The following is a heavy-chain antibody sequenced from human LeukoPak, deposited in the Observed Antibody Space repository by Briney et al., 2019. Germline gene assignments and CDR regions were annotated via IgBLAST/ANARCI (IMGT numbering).Heavy chain of an antibody. D-gene: IGHD6-19*01. CDR1: GFTFSSYG. CDR3: AKDQAGPFDY. J-gene: IGHJ4*02. CDR2: ISYDGSNK. V-gene: IGHV3-30*18. Sequence: GGSLRLSCAASGFTFSSYGMHWARQAPGKGLEWVAVISYDGSNKYYADSVKGRFTISRDNSKNTLYLQMNSLRAEDTAVYYCAKDQAGPFDYWGQGTLVTVSS.